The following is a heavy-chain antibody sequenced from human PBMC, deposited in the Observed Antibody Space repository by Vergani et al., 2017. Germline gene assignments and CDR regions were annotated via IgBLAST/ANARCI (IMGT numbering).Heavy chain of an antibody. J-gene: IGHJ5*02. CDR3: ARHSTVEWLVKLGWIDP. CDR2: IYYSGST. CDR1: GASIRSSNDY. Sequence: QLQLQESGPGLVKPSATLSLTCSVSGASIRSSNDYLGWIRQPPGKGLEWIASIYYSGSTYYNPSLKSRVTISVDTSKNQFSLKLSSVTAADTAVYFCARHSTVEWLVKLGWIDPWGQGILVTVSS. D-gene: IGHD6-19*01. V-gene: IGHV4-39*01.